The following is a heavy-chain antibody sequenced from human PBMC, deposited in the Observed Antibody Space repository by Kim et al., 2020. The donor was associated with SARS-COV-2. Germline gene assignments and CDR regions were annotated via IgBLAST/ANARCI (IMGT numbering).Heavy chain of an antibody. CDR1: GGSISSYY. Sequence: SETLSLTCTVSGGSISSYYWSWIRQPPGKGLEWIGYIYYSGSTNYNPSLKSRVTISVDTSKNQFSLKLSSVTAADTAVYYCAREGCSSTSCYAGRDAFDIWGQGTMVTVSS. J-gene: IGHJ3*02. V-gene: IGHV4-59*01. CDR2: IYYSGST. CDR3: AREGCSSTSCYAGRDAFDI. D-gene: IGHD2-2*01.